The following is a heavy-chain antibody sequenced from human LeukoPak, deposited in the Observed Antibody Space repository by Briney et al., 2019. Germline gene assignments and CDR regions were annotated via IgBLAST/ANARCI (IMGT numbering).Heavy chain of an antibody. CDR3: ARDSAKWLLDP. V-gene: IGHV4-59*01. D-gene: IGHD5-12*01. CDR2: IYYSGSS. J-gene: IGHJ5*02. Sequence: SETLSLTCTVSGGSINGYYWSWIRQPPGKGLEWIGYIYYSGSSNYNPSLTSRVTISVDTSKNQFSLKLSSVTAADTAVYYCARDSAKWLLDPWGQGTLVTVSS. CDR1: GGSINGYY.